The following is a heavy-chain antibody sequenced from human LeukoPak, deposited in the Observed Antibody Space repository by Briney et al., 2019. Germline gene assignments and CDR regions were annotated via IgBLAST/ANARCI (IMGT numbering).Heavy chain of an antibody. CDR2: IYSSGTT. D-gene: IGHD2/OR15-2a*01. V-gene: IGHV4-59*01. Sequence: SETLSLTCTVSGGSINSYYWSWIRQPPGKGLEWIGFIYSSGTTNYNPSLKSRVTISVDTSKNQFSLSLSSVTAADTAVYYCARDPFLWGQGTLVTVSS. CDR1: GGSINSYY. CDR3: ARDPFL. J-gene: IGHJ4*02.